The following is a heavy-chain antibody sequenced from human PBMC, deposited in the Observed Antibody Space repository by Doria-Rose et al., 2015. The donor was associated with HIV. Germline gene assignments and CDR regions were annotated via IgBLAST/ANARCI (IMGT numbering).Heavy chain of an antibody. CDR1: GGSFSGYY. V-gene: IGHV4-34*01. Sequence: QVQLQESGAGLVKPSETLSLTCAVFGGSFSGYYWSWIRQPPGKGLEWIGEINHSGSTNYKTSFKSRVTISLDTSKNLFSLKLSSGTAADTAVYYCARGLLRGGWNDVDYYYGMDVWGQGTTVTVSS. CDR3: ARGLLRGGWNDVDYYYGMDV. J-gene: IGHJ6*02. CDR2: INHSGST. D-gene: IGHD1-1*01.